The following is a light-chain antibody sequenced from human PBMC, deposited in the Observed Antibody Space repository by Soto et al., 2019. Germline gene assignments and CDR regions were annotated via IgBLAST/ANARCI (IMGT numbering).Light chain of an antibody. CDR3: QQLNSYPTT. Sequence: IQLTQSPSSLSSSVGDIFTITCRASQGIRSYLTWYQQKPGKAPKVLIYAASTLQTGVPSRFSGSGSGTDFTLTISSLQPEDFATYYCQQLNSYPTTFGQGTRLEIK. J-gene: IGKJ5*01. V-gene: IGKV1-9*01. CDR1: QGIRSY. CDR2: AAS.